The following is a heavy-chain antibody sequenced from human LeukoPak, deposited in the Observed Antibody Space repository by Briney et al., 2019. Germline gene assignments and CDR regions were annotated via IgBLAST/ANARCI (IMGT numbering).Heavy chain of an antibody. Sequence: SETLSLTCTVSGGSISSSSYYWGWIRQPPGKGLEWIGEINHSGSTNYNPSLKSRVTISVDTSKNQFSLKLSSVTAADTAVYYCARAYYYDRVFDYWGQGTLVTVSS. CDR1: GGSISSSSYY. V-gene: IGHV4-39*07. J-gene: IGHJ4*02. D-gene: IGHD3-22*01. CDR3: ARAYYYDRVFDY. CDR2: INHSGST.